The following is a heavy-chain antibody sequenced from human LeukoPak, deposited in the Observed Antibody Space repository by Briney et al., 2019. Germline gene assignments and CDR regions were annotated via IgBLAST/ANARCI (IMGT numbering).Heavy chain of an antibody. CDR3: AKSYYYDSSGYLFVGYFDY. CDR1: GFTFSSYA. CDR2: ISGSGGST. Sequence: PGGSLRLSCAASGFTFSSYAMSWVRQAPGKGLEWVSAISGSGGSTYYADSVKGRFTISRDNSKNTLYLQMNSLRAEDTAVYYCAKSYYYDSSGYLFVGYFDYWGQGTLVTVSS. J-gene: IGHJ4*02. V-gene: IGHV3-23*01. D-gene: IGHD3-22*01.